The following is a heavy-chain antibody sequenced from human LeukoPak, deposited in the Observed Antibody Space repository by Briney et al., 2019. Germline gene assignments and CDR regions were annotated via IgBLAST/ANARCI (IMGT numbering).Heavy chain of an antibody. D-gene: IGHD3-22*01. CDR2: ISPYRGDT. J-gene: IGHJ6*02. CDR1: GYRFSDYY. V-gene: IGHV1-18*04. Sequence: ASVKVSCKTSGYRFSDYYMHWVRQAPGQGLEWMGWISPYRGDTEYAQKIQGRVSMTTDTSTSTAYMELRSLRSDDTAVYYCARQVLIVGGRYGMDVWGQGTTVTVSS. CDR3: ARQVLIVGGRYGMDV.